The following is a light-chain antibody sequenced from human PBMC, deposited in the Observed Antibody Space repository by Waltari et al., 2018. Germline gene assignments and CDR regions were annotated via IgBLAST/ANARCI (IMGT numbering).Light chain of an antibody. CDR2: ATS. J-gene: IGKJ2*01. Sequence: IQMTHSPSSVSSSGGDRVTITCRASQYICSWFAWFQQRPGKAPKLLIFATSSLQSGVPSRFSGSGSATDFTLTITSLQPEDFATYYCQQANTFPYTFGQGTKVEIK. CDR1: QYICSW. CDR3: QQANTFPYT. V-gene: IGKV1-12*01.